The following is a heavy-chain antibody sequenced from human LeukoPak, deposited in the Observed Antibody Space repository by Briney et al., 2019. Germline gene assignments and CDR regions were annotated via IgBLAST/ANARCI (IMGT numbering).Heavy chain of an antibody. CDR1: GFTFSSYD. CDR3: ARVAGWHWFDP. CDR2: IRPSDDNT. J-gene: IGHJ5*02. D-gene: IGHD6-19*01. Sequence: GALRLSCAASGFTFSSYDMTWVRQAPGRGLEWVSSIRPSDDNTYYGDSVKGRFTISRDNSKNTVYLQMNNMRVDDTAVYYCARVAGWHWFDPWGQGTLVTVSS. V-gene: IGHV3-23*01.